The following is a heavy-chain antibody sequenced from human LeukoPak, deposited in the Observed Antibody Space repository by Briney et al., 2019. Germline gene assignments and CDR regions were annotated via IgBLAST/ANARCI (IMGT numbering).Heavy chain of an antibody. CDR3: AKGGRGSGSYNYFDY. Sequence: GESLKISCKGSGFTFSDYALNWVRQAPGKGLEWVTAISGSGGSTYYADSVKGRFTISRDNSKNTLYLQVNSLRAEDTAVYYCAKGGRGSGSYNYFDYWGQGTLVTVSS. V-gene: IGHV3-23*01. CDR1: GFTFSDYA. D-gene: IGHD3-10*01. J-gene: IGHJ4*02. CDR2: ISGSGGST.